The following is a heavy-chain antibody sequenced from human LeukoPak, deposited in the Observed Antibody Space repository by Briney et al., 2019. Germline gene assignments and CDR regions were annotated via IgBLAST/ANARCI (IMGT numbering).Heavy chain of an antibody. CDR2: IYYSGST. CDR3: ARYPYFSERGGGAFDI. CDR1: GGSISSYY. D-gene: IGHD2/OR15-2a*01. V-gene: IGHV4-59*01. Sequence: SETLSLTCTVSGGSISSYYWSWIRQPPGKGLEWIGYIYYSGSTNYNPSLKSRVTISVDTSKNQFSLKLSSVTAADTAVYYCARYPYFSERGGGAFDIWGQGTMVTVSS. J-gene: IGHJ3*02.